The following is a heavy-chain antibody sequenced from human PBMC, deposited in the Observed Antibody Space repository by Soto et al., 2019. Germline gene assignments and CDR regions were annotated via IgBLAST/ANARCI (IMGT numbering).Heavy chain of an antibody. D-gene: IGHD3-16*01. Sequence: PGGSLRLSCAASGFTFRSYSMNWVRQAPGKGLEWISYISSGSSTVHYADSVKGRFTISRDNAKNSLYLQIDSLTDDDTAVYYCARQTWDYAFSYFDFWGPGTLVTVSS. CDR2: ISSGSSTV. CDR3: ARQTWDYAFSYFDF. V-gene: IGHV3-48*02. J-gene: IGHJ4*02. CDR1: GFTFRSYS.